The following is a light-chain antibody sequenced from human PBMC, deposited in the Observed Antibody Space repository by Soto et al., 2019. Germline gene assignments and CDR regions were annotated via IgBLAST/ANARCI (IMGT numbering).Light chain of an antibody. Sequence: QSVLTQPASVSGSPGQSITISCTGTNSDVGDYNYVSWYQQHPGRAPKLMIYEVSNRPSGASNRFFGSKSGNAASLTISGLQAEDEADYYCSSYTSRSSHYVFGTGTKAPS. J-gene: IGLJ1*01. CDR2: EVS. CDR1: NSDVGDYNY. CDR3: SSYTSRSSHYV. V-gene: IGLV2-14*01.